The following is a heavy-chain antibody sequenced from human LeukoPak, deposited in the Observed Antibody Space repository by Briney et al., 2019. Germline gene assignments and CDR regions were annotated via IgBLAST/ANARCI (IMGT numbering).Heavy chain of an antibody. J-gene: IGHJ4*02. D-gene: IGHD3-22*01. Sequence: ASVKVSCQASGYTFAGYYMHWVRQAPGQGLEWMGWINTNTGKPAYAQGFTGRFVFSLDTSVSTAYLQISGLKAQDTAFYYCAREEYYDTSASTNFDYWGQGTLVTVSS. CDR1: GYTFAGYY. CDR3: AREEYYDTSASTNFDY. CDR2: INTNTGKP. V-gene: IGHV7-4-1*02.